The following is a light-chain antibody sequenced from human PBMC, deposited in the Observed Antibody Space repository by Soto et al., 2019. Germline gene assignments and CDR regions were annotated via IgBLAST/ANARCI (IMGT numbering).Light chain of an antibody. CDR2: EVS. V-gene: IGLV2-14*01. CDR3: SSYTSSSTLV. J-gene: IGLJ1*01. Sequence: QSALTQPASVSGSPGQSINISCTGTSSDVGGYNYVSWYQQHPGKAPKLMIYEVSNRPSGVSNRFSGSKSGNTASLTISWLQAEDEADYYCSSYTSSSTLVFGTGTKVTVL. CDR1: SSDVGGYNY.